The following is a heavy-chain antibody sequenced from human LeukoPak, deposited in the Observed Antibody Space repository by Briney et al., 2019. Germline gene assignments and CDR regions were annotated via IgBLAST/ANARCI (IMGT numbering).Heavy chain of an antibody. J-gene: IGHJ4*02. CDR1: GGTFSSYA. V-gene: IGHV1-69*01. Sequence: GGSVKVSCKASGGTFSSYAVSWVRQAPGQGLEWMGGIIPIFGTANYAQKFQGRVTITADESTSTAYMGLRSLRSDDTAVYYCARDGRFGELFDYWGQGTLVTVSS. CDR3: ARDGRFGELFDY. CDR2: IIPIFGTA. D-gene: IGHD3-10*01.